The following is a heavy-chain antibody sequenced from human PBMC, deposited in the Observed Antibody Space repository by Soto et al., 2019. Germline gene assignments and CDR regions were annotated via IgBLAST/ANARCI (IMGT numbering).Heavy chain of an antibody. V-gene: IGHV3-11*06. J-gene: IGHJ4*02. CDR1: GFTFSDYY. CDR2: ISSTISYT. CDR3: ARDHNWSFDY. D-gene: IGHD1-20*01. Sequence: PGGSLRLSCAASGFTFSDYYMSWIRQAPGKGLEWVSYISSTISYTHYADSVKGRFTISRDNAKNSLYLQMNSLRDEDTAVYYCARDHNWSFDYWGQGIPVTVSS.